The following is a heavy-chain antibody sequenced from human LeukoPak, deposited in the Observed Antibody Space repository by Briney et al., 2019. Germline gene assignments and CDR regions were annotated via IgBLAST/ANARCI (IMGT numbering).Heavy chain of an antibody. CDR1: GYTFTSYD. D-gene: IGHD3-16*01. V-gene: IGHV1-8*01. CDR3: ARVLGGTWDFDY. J-gene: IGHJ4*02. CDR2: MNPNSGNT. Sequence: ASVKVPCKASGYTFTSYDINWVRQATGQGLEWMGWMNPNSGNTGYAQKFQGRVTMTRNTSISTAYMELSSLRSEDTAVYYCARVLGGTWDFDYWGQGTLVTVSS.